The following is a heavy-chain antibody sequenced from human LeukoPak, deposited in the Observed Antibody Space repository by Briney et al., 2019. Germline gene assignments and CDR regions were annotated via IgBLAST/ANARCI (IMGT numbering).Heavy chain of an antibody. D-gene: IGHD2-2*01. V-gene: IGHV4-34*01. J-gene: IGHJ3*02. Sequence: SETLSLTCAVYGGSLGGCYWSWIRQPPGKRLEWIGEVNHSGNTNYNPSLKSRVTISLDTSKNQFSLKLTSVTAADTAVYYCAREVVVVPAAAFDIWGQGTMVTVSS. CDR3: AREVVVVPAAAFDI. CDR1: GGSLGGCY. CDR2: VNHSGNT.